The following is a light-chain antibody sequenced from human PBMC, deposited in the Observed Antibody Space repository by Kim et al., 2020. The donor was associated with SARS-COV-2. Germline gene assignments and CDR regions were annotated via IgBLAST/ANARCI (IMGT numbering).Light chain of an antibody. J-gene: IGKJ5*01. CDR3: LQHSTFPVT. CDR1: QEIRND. V-gene: IGKV1-17*01. CDR2: GAS. Sequence: ASVGDRVTITCRARQEIRNDLGWYQQNPGRAPKRLIYGASSLQSGVPSRFSGSGSGTEFTLTISSVQPEDFATYFCLQHSTFPVTFGQGTRLEIK.